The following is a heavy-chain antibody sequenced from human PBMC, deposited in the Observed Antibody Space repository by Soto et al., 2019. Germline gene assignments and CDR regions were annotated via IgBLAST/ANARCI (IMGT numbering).Heavy chain of an antibody. Sequence: SVKVSCKASGGTFSSYAISWVRQAPGQGLEWMGGIIPIFGTANYAQKFQGRVTITADKSTSTAYMELSSLRSEDTAVYYCARGGRDLRFLEWFPPYYGMDVWGQGTTVTVSS. V-gene: IGHV1-69*06. CDR2: IIPIFGTA. D-gene: IGHD3-3*01. CDR3: ARGGRDLRFLEWFPPYYGMDV. CDR1: GGTFSSYA. J-gene: IGHJ6*02.